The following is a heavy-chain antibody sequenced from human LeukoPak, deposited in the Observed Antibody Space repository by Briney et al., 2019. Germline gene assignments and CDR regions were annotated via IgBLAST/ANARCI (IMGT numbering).Heavy chain of an antibody. CDR2: ISGHGRDI. V-gene: IGHV3-21*01. D-gene: IGHD6-13*01. Sequence: PGGSLRHPRAASGFTFSPYTMNWVRQAPGKGLEWVSSISGHGRDIYYADTLKGRFTISRDNAKNSLYLQMNSLRPEDTAVYYCAREGGELEIGAGFDIWGQGTMVTVSS. J-gene: IGHJ3*02. CDR3: AREGGELEIGAGFDI. CDR1: GFTFSPYT.